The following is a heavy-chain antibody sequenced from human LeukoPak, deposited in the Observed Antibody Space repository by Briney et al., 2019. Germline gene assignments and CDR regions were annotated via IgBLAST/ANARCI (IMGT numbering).Heavy chain of an antibody. CDR3: ARPPSITNPYYGMDV. CDR2: IKPDGSVK. D-gene: IGHD3-3*01. V-gene: IGHV3-7*02. Sequence: PGGSLRLSCAASGFPFSSYWMIWVRQAPGKGLQWVANIKPDGSVKDYEDSVKGRFTISRDNAKNSLYLQVNSLRAEDTAVYYCARPPSITNPYYGMDVWGQGTTVTVSS. J-gene: IGHJ6*02. CDR1: GFPFSSYW.